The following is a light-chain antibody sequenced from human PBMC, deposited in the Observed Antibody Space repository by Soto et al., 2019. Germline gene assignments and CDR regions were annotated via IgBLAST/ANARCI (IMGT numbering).Light chain of an antibody. CDR2: GAS. J-gene: IGKJ5*01. Sequence: EILLTQSPDTLSLSPGERATLSCRAAQSVCTRLAWYQHKTGQAPRLLTSGASSRATGIPDRFTGSGSETSFTLTISRLEPEDFALYYCQHYQSGHPIAFGQGTRLEIK. CDR3: QHYQSGHPIA. CDR1: QSVCTR. V-gene: IGKV3-20*01.